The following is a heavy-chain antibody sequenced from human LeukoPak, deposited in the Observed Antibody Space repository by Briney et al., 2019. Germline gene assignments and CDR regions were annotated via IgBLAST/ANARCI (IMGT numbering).Heavy chain of an antibody. Sequence: SQTLSLTCAISGDSVSSNSAAWNWIRQSPSRGLEWLGRTYYRSKWYNDYAVSVKSRITINPDTSKNQFSLQLNSVTPEDTAVYYCARVQVYCTNGVCSKKGTFDYWGQGTLVTVSS. V-gene: IGHV6-1*01. CDR2: TYYRSKWYN. CDR3: ARVQVYCTNGVCSKKGTFDY. CDR1: GDSVSSNSAA. D-gene: IGHD2-8*01. J-gene: IGHJ4*02.